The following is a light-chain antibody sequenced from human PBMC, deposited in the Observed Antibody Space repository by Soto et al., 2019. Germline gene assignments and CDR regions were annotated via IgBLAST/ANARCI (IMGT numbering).Light chain of an antibody. J-gene: IGKJ1*01. CDR2: GAA. CDR1: QSVFSS. V-gene: IGKV3-15*01. CDR3: QQYHNWPA. Sequence: DIVRTPSPATLSVSPGERAPLSCRASQSVFSSLAWYQPQPGQAPRLLIYGAATRATGIPARFSGSGSGTEFTLTIRSLQSEDFAVYYCQQYHNWPAFGQGTKLEIK.